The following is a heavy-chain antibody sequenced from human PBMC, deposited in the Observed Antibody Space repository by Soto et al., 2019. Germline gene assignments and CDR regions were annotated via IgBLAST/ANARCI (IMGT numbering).Heavy chain of an antibody. J-gene: IGHJ4*02. CDR1: GGSISSYY. V-gene: IGHV4-59*01. CDR3: ARDKDSSGSSPPFDY. D-gene: IGHD3-22*01. CDR2: IYYSGST. Sequence: SETLSLTCTVSGGSISSYYWSWIRQPPGKGLEWIGYIYYSGSTNYNPSLKSRVTISVDTSKNQFSLKLSSVTAADTAVYFCARDKDSSGSSPPFDYWGQGTLVTVSS.